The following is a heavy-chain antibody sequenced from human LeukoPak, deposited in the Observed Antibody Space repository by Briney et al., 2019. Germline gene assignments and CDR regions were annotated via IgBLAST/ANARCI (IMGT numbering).Heavy chain of an antibody. CDR1: GFTFSSYA. Sequence: GGSLRLSCAASGFTFSSYAMSWVRQAPGKGLEWVADISGSGGKTYYVDSVKGRFTISRDNSKNTLYLQMNSLRDEDTAVCYCAKVGYPYYYDSSGYYYEPYYFDYWGQGTLVTGSS. V-gene: IGHV3-23*01. J-gene: IGHJ4*02. CDR3: AKVGYPYYYDSSGYYYEPYYFDY. CDR2: ISGSGGKT. D-gene: IGHD3-22*01.